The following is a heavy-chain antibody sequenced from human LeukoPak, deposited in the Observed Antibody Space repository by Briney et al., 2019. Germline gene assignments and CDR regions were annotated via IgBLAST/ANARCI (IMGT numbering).Heavy chain of an antibody. CDR1: GFTFSSYA. CDR3: AKDSSGAVAGRHPFDY. Sequence: GGSLRLSCAASGFTFSSYAMSWVRQAPGKGLEWVSAISGSGGSTYYADPVKGRLTISRDNSKNTLYLQMNSLRAEDTAVYYCAKDSSGAVAGRHPFDYWGQGTLVTVSS. J-gene: IGHJ4*02. CDR2: ISGSGGST. V-gene: IGHV3-23*01. D-gene: IGHD6-19*01.